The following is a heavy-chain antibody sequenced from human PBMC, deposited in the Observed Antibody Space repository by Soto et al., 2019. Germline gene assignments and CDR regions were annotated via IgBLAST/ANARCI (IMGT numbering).Heavy chain of an antibody. Sequence: EVQLVESGGGLVQPGGSLKLSCAASGFTFSGSAMHWVRQASGKGLEWVGRIRSQSNSYATAYAASVKGRFTISRDDSKDTPYLQMNSLKTEDTAVYYGTRDLSGGSGYPGVCGLGMDVWCQGTTVTVSS. CDR1: GFTFSGSA. V-gene: IGHV3-73*02. CDR3: TRDLSGGSGYPGVCGLGMDV. CDR2: IRSQSNSYAT. D-gene: IGHD2-15*01. J-gene: IGHJ6*02.